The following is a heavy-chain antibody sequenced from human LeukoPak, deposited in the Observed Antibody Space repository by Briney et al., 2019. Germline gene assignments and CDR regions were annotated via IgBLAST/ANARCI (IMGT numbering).Heavy chain of an antibody. V-gene: IGHV3-7*01. CDR3: AVMSAAKFDS. D-gene: IGHD3-16*01. J-gene: IGHJ4*02. Sequence: GGSLRLSCAASGFSFSTNWMTWVRQAPGRGLEWVANIKPDEIEKYFGESMKGRVTISRDNAENSLYLQMNSLRAEDTAVYYCAVMSAAKFDSWGQGALVTVSS. CDR1: GFSFSTNW. CDR2: IKPDEIEK.